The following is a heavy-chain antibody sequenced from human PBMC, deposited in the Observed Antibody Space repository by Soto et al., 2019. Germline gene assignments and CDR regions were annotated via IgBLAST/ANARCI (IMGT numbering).Heavy chain of an antibody. J-gene: IGHJ5*02. CDR1: GGSVSSGSYY. D-gene: IGHD2-8*01. Sequence: PSETLSLTCTVSGGSVSSGSYYWSWIRQPPGKGLEWIGYIYNSGSTNYNPSLKSRVTISVDTSKNQFSLKLSSVTAADTAVYYCARGPSIVLMGMGAWFDPWGQGTLVTVSS. V-gene: IGHV4-61*01. CDR3: ARGPSIVLMGMGAWFDP. CDR2: IYNSGST.